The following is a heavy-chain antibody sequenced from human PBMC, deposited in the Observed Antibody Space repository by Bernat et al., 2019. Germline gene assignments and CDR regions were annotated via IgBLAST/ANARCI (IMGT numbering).Heavy chain of an antibody. CDR1: GFSLSNARMG. CDR2: IFSNDEK. Sequence: QVTLKESGPVLVKPTETLTLTCTVSGFSLSNARMGVSWIRQPPGKALDWLAHIFSNDEKSYSTSLKSRLTISKDTSKSQVVLTMTNMDPVDTATYYCARTRVDYDILTGTLDYWGQGTLVTISS. J-gene: IGHJ4*02. CDR3: ARTRVDYDILTGTLDY. D-gene: IGHD3-9*01. V-gene: IGHV2-26*01.